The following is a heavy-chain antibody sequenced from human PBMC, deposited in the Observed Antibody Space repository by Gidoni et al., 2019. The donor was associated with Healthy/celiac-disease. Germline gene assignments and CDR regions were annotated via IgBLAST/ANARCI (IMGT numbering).Heavy chain of an antibody. CDR3: AREWSTVVTLYFDY. CDR1: GFPFSSYA. J-gene: IGHJ4*02. D-gene: IGHD4-17*01. V-gene: IGHV3-30*04. CDR2: ISYDGSNK. Sequence: QVQLVESGGGLVQPGRSLRLSCAASGFPFSSYAMHWVRQAPGKGLEWVAVISYDGSNKYYADSVKGRFTISRDNSKNTLYLQMNSLRAEDTAVYYCAREWSTVVTLYFDYWGQGTLVTVSS.